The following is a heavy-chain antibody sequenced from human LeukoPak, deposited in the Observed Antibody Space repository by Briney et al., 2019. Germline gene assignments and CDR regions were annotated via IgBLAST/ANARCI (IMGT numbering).Heavy chain of an antibody. CDR1: GGTFSSYA. J-gene: IGHJ4*02. Sequence: VASVKVSCKASGGTFSSYAISWVRQAPGQGLEWMGWMNPNSGNTGYAQKFQGRVTITRNTSISTAYMELSSLRSEDTAVYYCARGRKYYDILTGSVPYYFDYWGQGTLVTVSS. D-gene: IGHD3-9*01. V-gene: IGHV1-8*03. CDR3: ARGRKYYDILTGSVPYYFDY. CDR2: MNPNSGNT.